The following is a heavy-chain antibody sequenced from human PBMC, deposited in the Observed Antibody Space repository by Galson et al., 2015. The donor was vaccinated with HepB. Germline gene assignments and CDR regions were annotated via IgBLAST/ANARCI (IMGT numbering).Heavy chain of an antibody. J-gene: IGHJ6*02. Sequence: SLRLSCAASGFTFSSYAMTWVRQAPGKGLEWVSGISGSGGSTFYADSVKGRFTISRDNSKNTLFLQMNSLRAEDTAIYYCAKGYGDQYYFYYYNMDVWGQGTTVTVSS. CDR1: GFTFSSYA. V-gene: IGHV3-23*01. D-gene: IGHD4/OR15-4a*01. CDR2: ISGSGGST. CDR3: AKGYGDQYYFYYYNMDV.